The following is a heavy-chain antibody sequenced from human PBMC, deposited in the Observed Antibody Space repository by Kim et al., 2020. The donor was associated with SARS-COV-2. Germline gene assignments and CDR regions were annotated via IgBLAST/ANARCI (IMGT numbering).Heavy chain of an antibody. CDR2: ISAYNGNT. V-gene: IGHV1-18*01. D-gene: IGHD6-13*01. CDR1: GYTFTSYG. Sequence: ASVKVSCKASGYTFTSYGISWVRQAPGQGLEWMGWISAYNGNTNYAQKLQGRVTMTTDTSTSTAYMELRSLRSDDTAVYYCARTLSSSWYRGNWFDPWGQGTLVTVSS. J-gene: IGHJ5*02. CDR3: ARTLSSSWYRGNWFDP.